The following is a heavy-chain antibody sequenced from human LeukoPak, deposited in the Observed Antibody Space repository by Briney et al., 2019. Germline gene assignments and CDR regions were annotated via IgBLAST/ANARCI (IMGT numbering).Heavy chain of an antibody. CDR3: ARVYEQQLVDY. CDR1: GYTFTSYD. J-gene: IGHJ4*02. V-gene: IGHV1-8*03. CDR2: MNPNSGNT. Sequence: ASVKVSCKASGYTFTSYDINWVRQATGQGLEWMGWMNPNSGNTGYAQKFQGRVTTTRNTSISTAYMELSSLRSEDTAVYYCARVYEQQLVDYWGQGTLVTVSS. D-gene: IGHD6-13*01.